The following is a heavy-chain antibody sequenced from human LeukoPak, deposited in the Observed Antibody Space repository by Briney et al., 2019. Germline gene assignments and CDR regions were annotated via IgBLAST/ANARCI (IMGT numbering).Heavy chain of an antibody. J-gene: IGHJ4*02. D-gene: IGHD5-24*01. Sequence: SVKVSCKASGGTFSSYAISWVRQAPGQGLEWMGGIIPIFGTANYAQKFQGRVTITTDESTSTAYMELSSLRSEDTAVYYCASIPWVEMATGPLDYWGQGTLVTVSS. V-gene: IGHV1-69*05. CDR1: GGTFSSYA. CDR2: IIPIFGTA. CDR3: ASIPWVEMATGPLDY.